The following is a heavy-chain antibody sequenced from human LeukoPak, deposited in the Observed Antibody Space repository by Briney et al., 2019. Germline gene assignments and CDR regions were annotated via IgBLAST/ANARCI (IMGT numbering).Heavy chain of an antibody. D-gene: IGHD4-11*01. V-gene: IGHV4-30-4*08. Sequence: PSETLSRNCTVSGGSISSGVYYWSWIRQPPGKGLEWIGYIYYSGSAYYNPSLKSRVTISVDTSKNQFSLKLSSVTAADTAVYYCAREIDYTFDYWGQGTLVTVSS. CDR3: AREIDYTFDY. CDR2: IYYSGSA. J-gene: IGHJ4*02. CDR1: GGSISSGVYY.